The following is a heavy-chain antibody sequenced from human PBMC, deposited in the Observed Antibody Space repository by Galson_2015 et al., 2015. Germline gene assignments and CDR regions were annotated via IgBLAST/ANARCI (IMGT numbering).Heavy chain of an antibody. CDR2: ISGSGGST. D-gene: IGHD4-17*01. J-gene: IGHJ4*02. CDR3: AKIHYGDYGARLDY. CDR1: GFTFSSYA. V-gene: IGHV3-23*01. Sequence: SLRLSCAASGFTFSSYAMSWVRQAPGKGLEWVSAISGSGGSTYYADSVKGRFTISRDNSKNTLYLQMNSLRAEDTAVYYCAKIHYGDYGARLDYWGQGTLVTVSS.